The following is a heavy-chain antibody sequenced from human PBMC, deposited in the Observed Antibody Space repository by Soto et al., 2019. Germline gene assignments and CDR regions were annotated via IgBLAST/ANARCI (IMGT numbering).Heavy chain of an antibody. Sequence: GGSLRLSCAASGFTFSTYSMSWVRQAPGRGLEWVAVISDDGRNKYYGDSVKGRLIISRDNSKNTLYLQINSLRAEDTAVYYCATGYNYPLYGMDVWGQGTTATVSS. CDR2: ISDDGRNK. V-gene: IGHV3-30*03. D-gene: IGHD5-18*01. J-gene: IGHJ6*02. CDR3: ATGYNYPLYGMDV. CDR1: GFTFSTYS.